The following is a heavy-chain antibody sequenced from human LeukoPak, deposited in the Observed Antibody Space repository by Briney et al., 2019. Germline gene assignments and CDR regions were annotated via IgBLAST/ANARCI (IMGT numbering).Heavy chain of an antibody. D-gene: IGHD3-10*01. CDR3: ARDLHPRLGELVPLAYY. Sequence: PGGSLRLSCAASGITFSNYAMSWVRQAPGKGLEWVSGISGSGDSTFYADSVKGRFTISRDNAKNSLYLQRNSLRAEDTAVYYCARDLHPRLGELVPLAYYWGQGTLVTVSS. J-gene: IGHJ4*02. CDR1: GITFSNYA. V-gene: IGHV3-23*01. CDR2: ISGSGDST.